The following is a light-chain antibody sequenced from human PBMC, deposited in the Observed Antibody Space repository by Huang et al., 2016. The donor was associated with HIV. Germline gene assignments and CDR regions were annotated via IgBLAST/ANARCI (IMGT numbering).Light chain of an antibody. CDR2: AAS. V-gene: IGKV1-9*01. CDR3: QQLDSYPLT. CDR1: QGINNY. Sequence: IQLTQSPSSLSASVGDRVTITCRASQGINNYLAWYQQKAGKAPKLLLYAASSLQSGVPSRFSGSASGTDFTLTINTLQPEDSATYYCQQLDSYPLTFGGGTKVEIK. J-gene: IGKJ4*01.